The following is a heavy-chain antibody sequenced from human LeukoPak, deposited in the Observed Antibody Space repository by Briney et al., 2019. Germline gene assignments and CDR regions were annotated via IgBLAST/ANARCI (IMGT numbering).Heavy chain of an antibody. D-gene: IGHD3-9*01. J-gene: IGHJ6*03. CDR2: IYYSGST. CDR3: ARGGRYYDILTGYYYYYYMDV. CDR1: GGSISSGGYS. V-gene: IGHV4-30-4*07. Sequence: SETLSLTCAVSGGSISSGGYSWSWIRQPPGKGLEWIGYIYYSGSTYYNPSLKSRVTISVDTSKNQFSLKLSSVTAADTAVYYCARGGRYYDILTGYYYYYYMDVWGKGTTVTVSS.